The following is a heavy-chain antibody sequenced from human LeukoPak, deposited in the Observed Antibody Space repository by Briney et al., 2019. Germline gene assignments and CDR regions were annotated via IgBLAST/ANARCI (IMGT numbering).Heavy chain of an antibody. V-gene: IGHV5-51*01. CDR3: ARQRLRGISYFGF. J-gene: IGHJ4*02. D-gene: IGHD3-10*01. CDR2: IYPGDSDT. Sequence: GESLKISCKGSGYSFASFWIGWVRQMPGKGLEWMGIIYPGDSDTRYSPSFQGQVTISADKSINTAYLQWSSLKASDTAMYYCARQRLRGISYFGFWGQGTLVTVSS. CDR1: GYSFASFW.